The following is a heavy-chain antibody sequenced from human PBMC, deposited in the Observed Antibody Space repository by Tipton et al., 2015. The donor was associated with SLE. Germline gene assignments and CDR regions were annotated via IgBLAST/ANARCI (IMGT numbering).Heavy chain of an antibody. V-gene: IGHV4-34*01. CDR2: INHSGST. Sequence: TLSLTCAVYGGPFSDYYWSWIRQPPGKGLEWIGEINHSGSTNYNPSLKSRVTISVDTSKNQFSLKLSSVTAADTAVYYCARHWNGDLTPLWYWGQGTLVTVSS. CDR1: GGPFSDYY. J-gene: IGHJ4*02. D-gene: IGHD4-17*01. CDR3: ARHWNGDLTPLWY.